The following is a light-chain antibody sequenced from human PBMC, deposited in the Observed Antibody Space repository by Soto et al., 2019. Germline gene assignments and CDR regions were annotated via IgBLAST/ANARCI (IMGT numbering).Light chain of an antibody. CDR2: DVS. J-gene: IGLJ2*01. Sequence: QSALTQPASVSGSPGQSITTSCTGTSSDVGGYNYVSWYQQHPGKAPKLMIYDVSNRPSGVSNRFSGSKSGNTASLTISGLQAEDEADYYCSSYTSSIYVVFGGGTQLTVL. CDR1: SSDVGGYNY. CDR3: SSYTSSIYVV. V-gene: IGLV2-14*01.